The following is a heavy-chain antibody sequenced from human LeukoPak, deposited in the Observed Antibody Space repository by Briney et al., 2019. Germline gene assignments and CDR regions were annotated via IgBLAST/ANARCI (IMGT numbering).Heavy chain of an antibody. V-gene: IGHV4-39*01. J-gene: IGHJ4*02. D-gene: IGHD3-10*01. CDR3: ARHAITMVQGEIDY. Sequence: SETLSLTCTVSGGSISSSSYYWGWIRQPPGKGLEWIGSIYYSGSTYYNPSLKSRVTISVDASKNQFSLKLSSVTAADTAVYYCARHAITMVQGEIDYWGQGTLVTVSS. CDR1: GGSISSSSYY. CDR2: IYYSGST.